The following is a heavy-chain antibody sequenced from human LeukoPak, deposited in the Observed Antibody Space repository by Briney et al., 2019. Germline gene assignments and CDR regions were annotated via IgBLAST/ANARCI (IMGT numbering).Heavy chain of an antibody. V-gene: IGHV3-23*01. CDR1: GGSISSYY. J-gene: IGHJ4*02. CDR3: AKEKRSSSWFPLFYFDY. D-gene: IGHD6-13*01. CDR2: ISGSGGST. Sequence: ETLSLTCTVSGGSISSYYWSWIRQPPGKGLEWVSAISGSGGSTYYADSVKGRFTISRDNSKNTLYLQMNSLRAEDTAVYYCAKEKRSSSWFPLFYFDYWGQGTLVTVSS.